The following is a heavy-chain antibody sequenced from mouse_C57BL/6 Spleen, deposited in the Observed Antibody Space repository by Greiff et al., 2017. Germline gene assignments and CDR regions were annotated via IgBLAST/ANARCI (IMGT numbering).Heavy chain of an antibody. Sequence: VHVKQSGPVLVKPGASVKMSCKASGYTFTDYYMNWVKQSHGKSLEWIGVINPYNGGTSYNQKFKGKATLTVDKSSSTAYMELNSLTSEDSAVYYCARFYYYAMDYWGQGTSVTVSS. J-gene: IGHJ4*01. CDR3: ARFYYYAMDY. CDR2: INPYNGGT. CDR1: GYTFTDYY. V-gene: IGHV1-19*01.